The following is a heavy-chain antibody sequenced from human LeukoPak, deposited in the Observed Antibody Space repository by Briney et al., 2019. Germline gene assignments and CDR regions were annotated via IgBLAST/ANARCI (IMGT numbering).Heavy chain of an antibody. Sequence: SVKVSCKASGGTFSSYAISWVRQAPGQGLEWMGGIIPIFGTANYAQKFQGRVTITADESTSTAYMELSSLRSDDTAVYYCASFNLGNYYVWGSYRELAVYWGQGTLVTVSS. CDR2: IIPIFGTA. CDR3: ASFNLGNYYVWGSYRELAVY. D-gene: IGHD3-16*02. CDR1: GGTFSSYA. V-gene: IGHV1-69*13. J-gene: IGHJ4*02.